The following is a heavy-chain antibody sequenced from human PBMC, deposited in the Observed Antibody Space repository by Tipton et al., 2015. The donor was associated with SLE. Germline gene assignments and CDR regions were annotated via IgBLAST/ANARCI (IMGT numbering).Heavy chain of an antibody. V-gene: IGHV4-59*11. D-gene: IGHD3-22*01. CDR1: GGSISSHY. CDR3: ATYPQDSSGYY. Sequence: TLSLTCTVSGGSISSHYWSWIRQPPGKGLEWIGYIYTSGSTNYNPSLKSRVTISVDTSKNQFSLKLSSVTAADTAVYYCATYPQDSSGYYSGQGTLVTVSS. J-gene: IGHJ4*02. CDR2: IYTSGST.